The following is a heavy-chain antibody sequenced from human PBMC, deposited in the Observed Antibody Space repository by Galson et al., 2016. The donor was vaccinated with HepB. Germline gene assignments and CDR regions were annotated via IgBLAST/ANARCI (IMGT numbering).Heavy chain of an antibody. D-gene: IGHD6-13*01. CDR2: IYYSGST. Sequence: SETLSLTCTVSGVSIATGRYYWVWIRQPAGKGLEWIGYIYYSGSTYYNPSLKSRLTISVDTSKNQFSLKLNSVTAADTAVYYCATMGSSPGGFDSWGQGTLVTVSS. J-gene: IGHJ4*02. CDR3: ATMGSSPGGFDS. CDR1: GVSIATGRYY. V-gene: IGHV4-39*01.